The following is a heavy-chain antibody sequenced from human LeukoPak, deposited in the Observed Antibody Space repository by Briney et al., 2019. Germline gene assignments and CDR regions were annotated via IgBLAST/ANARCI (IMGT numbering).Heavy chain of an antibody. CDR2: ISQDGRTK. Sequence: PGGSLRLSXAASGFTFTTYYMTWVRQASGKGLEWLANISQDGRTKYYVDSVEGRFAISRDNAINSVFLQMNSVRAEDTAVYYCARENWSNDYWGQGTLVTVSS. V-gene: IGHV3-7*01. CDR1: GFTFTTYY. D-gene: IGHD1-1*01. CDR3: ARENWSNDY. J-gene: IGHJ4*02.